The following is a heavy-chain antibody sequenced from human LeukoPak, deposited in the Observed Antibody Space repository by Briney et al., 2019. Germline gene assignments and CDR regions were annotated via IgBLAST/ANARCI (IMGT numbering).Heavy chain of an antibody. CDR2: IKGDGSDK. CDR3: ARAQWGYPFDV. V-gene: IGHV3-7*03. Sequence: GGSLRLSCAASGFSSSNYWMTWIRQAPGKGLEWVATIKGDGSDKRYVDSVKGRFTISGDDVKNSLYLQLNNLRAEDTAIYYCARAQWGYPFDVWGQGTRVTVSS. D-gene: IGHD5-18*01. CDR1: GFSSSNYW. J-gene: IGHJ3*01.